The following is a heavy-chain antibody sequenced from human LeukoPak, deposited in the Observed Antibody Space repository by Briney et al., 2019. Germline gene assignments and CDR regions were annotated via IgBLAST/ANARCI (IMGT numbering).Heavy chain of an antibody. CDR1: GYIFTSYG. CDR2: ISAYNGNT. Sequence: GASVKVSCKASGYIFTSYGISWVRQAPGQGLEWMGWISAYNGNTNYAQKLQGRVTMTTDTSTSTAYMELRSLRSDDTAVYYCASGRGYSYGSTYYYYYYMDVWGKGTTVTVSS. V-gene: IGHV1-18*01. J-gene: IGHJ6*03. CDR3: ASGRGYSYGSTYYYYYYMDV. D-gene: IGHD5-18*01.